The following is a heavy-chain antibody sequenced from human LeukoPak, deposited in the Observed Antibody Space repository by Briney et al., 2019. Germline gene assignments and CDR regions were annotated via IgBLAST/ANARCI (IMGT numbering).Heavy chain of an antibody. D-gene: IGHD1-14*01. CDR1: GGSFSGYY. CDR3: AGGPLIPPGMDV. Sequence: SETLSLTCAVYGGSFSGYYWSWIRQPPGKGLEWIGEINHSGSTNYNPSLKSRVTISVDTSKNQFSLKLSSVTAADTAVYYCAGGPLIPPGMDVWGQGTTVTVSS. V-gene: IGHV4-34*01. CDR2: INHSGST. J-gene: IGHJ6*02.